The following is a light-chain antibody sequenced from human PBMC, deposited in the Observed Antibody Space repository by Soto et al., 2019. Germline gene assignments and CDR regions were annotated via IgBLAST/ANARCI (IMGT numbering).Light chain of an antibody. V-gene: IGKV3-20*01. CDR1: QSIRSHY. J-gene: IGKJ1*01. CDR2: GAH. Sequence: EIVLTQSPGTLSRSPGERATLSCRASQSIRSHYLAWYQQKPGQAPRLLISGAHNRAPGIPDRFSGSESGTDFTLRISRLEPEDFAVYYCQQYGSSVTFGQGTKVEIK. CDR3: QQYGSSVT.